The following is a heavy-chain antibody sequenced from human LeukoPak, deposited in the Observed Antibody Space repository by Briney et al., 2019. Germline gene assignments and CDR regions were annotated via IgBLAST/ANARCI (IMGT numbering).Heavy chain of an antibody. J-gene: IGHJ4*02. CDR2: IYYNGGA. D-gene: IGHD1-14*01. Sequence: PSETLSLTCTVSGGSITSTNYYWGWIRQPPGTGLEWIGSIYYNGGAYYNPSLKSRVTISVDTSKNQFSLKLSSVTAADMAVYYCARLSGTHYEAIDYWGQGTLVTVSS. V-gene: IGHV4-39*01. CDR3: ARLSGTHYEAIDY. CDR1: GGSITSTNYY.